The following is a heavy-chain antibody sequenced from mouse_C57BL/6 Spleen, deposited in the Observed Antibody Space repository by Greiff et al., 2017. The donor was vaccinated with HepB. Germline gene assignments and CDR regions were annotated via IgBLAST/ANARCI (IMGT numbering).Heavy chain of an antibody. V-gene: IGHV14-4*01. CDR1: GFNIKDDY. CDR2: IDPENGDT. J-gene: IGHJ1*03. CDR3: TTNYYGSEGYFDV. Sequence: VQLKQSGAELVRPGASVKLSCTASGFNIKDDYMHWVKQRPEQGLEWIGWIDPENGDTEYASKFQGKATITADTSSNTAYLQLSSLTSEDTAVYYCTTNYYGSEGYFDVWGTGTTVTVSS. D-gene: IGHD1-1*01.